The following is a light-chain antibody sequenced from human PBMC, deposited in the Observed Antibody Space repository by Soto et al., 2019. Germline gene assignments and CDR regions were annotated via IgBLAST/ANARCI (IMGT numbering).Light chain of an antibody. CDR1: QSLSSNF. V-gene: IGKV3-20*01. CDR2: DSS. Sequence: EIVLTQSPATLSLSPGERATLSCRASQSLSSNFLAWYQQKPGQPPRLLIYDSSNRATGIPDRFSGSGSGTDFTLTISRLEPEDFAVYYCQQYGSSGTFGQGTKVDIK. CDR3: QQYGSSGT. J-gene: IGKJ1*01.